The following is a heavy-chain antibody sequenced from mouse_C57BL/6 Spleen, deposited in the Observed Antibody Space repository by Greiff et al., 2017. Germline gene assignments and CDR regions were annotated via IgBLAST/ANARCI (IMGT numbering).Heavy chain of an antibody. V-gene: IGHV5-17*01. CDR3: ARTYDYDAGDY. CDR1: GFTFSDYG. D-gene: IGHD2-4*01. CDR2: ISSGSSTI. Sequence: EVHLVESGGGLVKPGGSLKLSCAASGFTFSDYGMHWVRQAPEKGLEWVAYISSGSSTIYYADTVKGRFTISRDNAKNTLFLQMTSLRSEDTAMYYCARTYDYDAGDYWGQGTTLTVSS. J-gene: IGHJ2*01.